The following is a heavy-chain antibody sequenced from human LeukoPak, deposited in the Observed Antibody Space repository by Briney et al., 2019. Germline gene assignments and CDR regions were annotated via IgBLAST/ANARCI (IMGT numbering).Heavy chain of an antibody. V-gene: IGHV1-46*01. CDR1: GYTFTGYY. J-gene: IGHJ4*02. Sequence: ASVKVSCKASGYTFTGYYMHWVRQAPGQGLEWMGIINPSGGSTTYAQMFQGRVILTRDTSTRTVYVELYSLRSEDTAVYYCAKGGRDYGDSSGTDWGQGTLVTVSS. CDR3: AKGGRDYGDSSGTD. CDR2: INPSGGST. D-gene: IGHD4-23*01.